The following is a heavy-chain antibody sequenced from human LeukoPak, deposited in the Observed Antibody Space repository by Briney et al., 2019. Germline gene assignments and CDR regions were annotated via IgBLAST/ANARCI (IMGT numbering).Heavy chain of an antibody. D-gene: IGHD3-10*01. CDR2: ISGSGGST. J-gene: IGHJ4*02. CDR1: GFTFSSYG. CDR3: ARGGLVRGVIRYAFDY. V-gene: IGHV3-23*01. Sequence: GGTLRLSCAASGFTFSSYGMSWVRQAPGKGLEWVSGISGSGGSTYYADSVKGRFTISRDNSKNTLYLQMNNMKVEDTAVYYCARGGLVRGVIRYAFDYWGQGTLVTVSS.